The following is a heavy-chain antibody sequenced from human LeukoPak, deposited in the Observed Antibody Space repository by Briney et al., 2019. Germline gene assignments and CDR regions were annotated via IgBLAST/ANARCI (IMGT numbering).Heavy chain of an antibody. CDR2: IYHSGST. J-gene: IGHJ6*03. CDR3: ARGTTYYYYYYMDV. D-gene: IGHD4-11*01. CDR1: GYSISSGYY. Sequence: TSETLSLTCTVSGYSISSGYYWGWIRQPPGKGLEWIGSIYHSGSTYYNPSLKSRVTISVDTSKNQFSLKLSSVTAADTAVYYCARGTTYYYYYYMDVWGKGTTVTVSS. V-gene: IGHV4-38-2*02.